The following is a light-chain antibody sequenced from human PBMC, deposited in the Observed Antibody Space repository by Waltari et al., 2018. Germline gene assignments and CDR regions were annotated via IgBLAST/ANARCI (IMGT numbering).Light chain of an antibody. CDR2: SNN. V-gene: IGLV1-44*01. Sequence: QSVLTPPPSASGTPGQRVTISCSGSSSNIGHNPINWYHQLPGTAPKLLIYSNNQRPSGVPDRFSGSKSDTSASLTISGLQSEDEADYYCATWDDNLTGVVFGGGTKLTV. CDR3: ATWDDNLTGVV. CDR1: SSNIGHNP. J-gene: IGLJ2*01.